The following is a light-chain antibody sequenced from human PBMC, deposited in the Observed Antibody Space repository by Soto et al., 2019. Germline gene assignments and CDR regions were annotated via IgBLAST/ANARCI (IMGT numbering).Light chain of an antibody. Sequence: QSALTQPASVSGSPGQSITISCTGTSSDVGGYNYVSWYQQQPGKAPKLMIYEVSNRPSGVSHRFSGSKSGNTASLTISGLQAEDDADYYCSSYTSSSTPYVFGTGTKLTVL. CDR2: EVS. CDR1: SSDVGGYNY. CDR3: SSYTSSSTPYV. J-gene: IGLJ1*01. V-gene: IGLV2-14*01.